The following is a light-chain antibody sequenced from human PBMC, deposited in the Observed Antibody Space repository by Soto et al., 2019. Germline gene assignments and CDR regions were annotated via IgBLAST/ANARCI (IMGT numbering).Light chain of an antibody. V-gene: IGKV3-20*01. CDR1: QSVSSSY. Sequence: EIVLTQSPGTLSLSPGERATLSCRASQSVSSSYLAWYQQKPGQAPRLLIYGASSRATGIQDRFSGSGSGTDFTLTISRLEPEDFAVYYCQQYGSSPYTFGQGTELGIK. CDR2: GAS. J-gene: IGKJ2*01. CDR3: QQYGSSPYT.